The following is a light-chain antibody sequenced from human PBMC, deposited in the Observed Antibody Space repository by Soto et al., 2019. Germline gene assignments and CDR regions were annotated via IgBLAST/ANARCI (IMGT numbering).Light chain of an antibody. CDR3: QQRRTWPLGT. Sequence: EIVLTQSPATLSLSPGERATLSCRASQSVSTYLAWYQQKPGQAPRLLISDASDRAAGIPARFSGSGSGTDFTLTISGLEPEDSAVYYCQQRRTWPLGTFGQGTKVEIK. CDR2: DAS. J-gene: IGKJ1*01. V-gene: IGKV3-11*01. CDR1: QSVSTY.